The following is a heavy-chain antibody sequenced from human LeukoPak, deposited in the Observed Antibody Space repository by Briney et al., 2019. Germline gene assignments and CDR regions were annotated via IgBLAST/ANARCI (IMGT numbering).Heavy chain of an antibody. CDR2: IYYSGST. CDR1: GGSISSSSYY. D-gene: IGHD3-22*01. CDR3: ASLEYYYDSSGYYRFDY. J-gene: IGHJ4*02. V-gene: IGHV4-39*06. Sequence: SETLSLTCTVSGGSISSSSYYWGWIRQPPGKGLEWIGGIYYSGSTYYNPSLKSRVTISVDTSKNQFPLKLSSVTAADTAVYYCASLEYYYDSSGYYRFDYWGQGTLVTVSS.